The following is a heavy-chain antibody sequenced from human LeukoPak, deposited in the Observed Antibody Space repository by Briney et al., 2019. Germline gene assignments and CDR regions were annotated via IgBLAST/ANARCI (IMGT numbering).Heavy chain of an antibody. CDR3: ARGSTTVTPTHYYYYYGMDV. J-gene: IGHJ6*02. CDR1: GHTFTSYG. CDR2: ISAYNGNT. D-gene: IGHD4-17*01. Sequence: ASVKVSCKASGHTFTSYGISWVRQAPGQGLEWMGWISAYNGNTNYAQKLQGRVTMTTDTSTSTAYMELRSLRSDDTAVYYCARGSTTVTPTHYYYYYGMDVWGQGTTVTVSS. V-gene: IGHV1-18*01.